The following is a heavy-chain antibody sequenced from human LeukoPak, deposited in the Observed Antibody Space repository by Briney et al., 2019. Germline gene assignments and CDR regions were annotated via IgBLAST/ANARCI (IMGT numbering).Heavy chain of an antibody. CDR2: INGDGSET. D-gene: IGHD3-16*01. Sequence: GGSLRLSCAASGFTFSSFWIYWVRHAPGKGLVWVSRINGDGSETIYADSVKGRFTISRDNAKNTVYLQMNTLRAEDTAVYYCARVRMGDDFNPFDYWGQGTLVTVSS. V-gene: IGHV3-74*01. CDR3: ARVRMGDDFNPFDY. CDR1: GFTFSSFW. J-gene: IGHJ4*02.